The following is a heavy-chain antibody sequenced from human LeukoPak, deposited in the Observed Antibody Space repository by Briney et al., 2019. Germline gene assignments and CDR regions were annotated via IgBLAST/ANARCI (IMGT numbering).Heavy chain of an antibody. CDR1: GGSISSGGYS. Sequence: PSETLSLTCAVSGGSISSGGYSWGWIRQPPGKGLEWIGYIYHSGSTYYNPSLKSRVTISVDRSKNQFSLKLSSVTAADTAVYYCASMTTVTTGAFDYWGQGTLVTVSS. V-gene: IGHV4-30-2*01. D-gene: IGHD4-17*01. CDR3: ASMTTVTTGAFDY. CDR2: IYHSGST. J-gene: IGHJ4*02.